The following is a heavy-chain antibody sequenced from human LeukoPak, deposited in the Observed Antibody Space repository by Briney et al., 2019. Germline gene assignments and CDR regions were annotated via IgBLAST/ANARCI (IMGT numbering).Heavy chain of an antibody. Sequence: GGSLRLSCAASGFTFSYYEMIWVRQPPGKGLEWVSYITCGSTTKNYPDSVKGRCTISRDNAKNSQYLQMNSLRAEDTAVYYCARRNRGYYYGMDVWGQGTTVTVSS. V-gene: IGHV3-48*03. CDR1: GFTFSYYE. CDR2: ITCGSTTK. J-gene: IGHJ6*02. CDR3: ARRNRGYYYGMDV.